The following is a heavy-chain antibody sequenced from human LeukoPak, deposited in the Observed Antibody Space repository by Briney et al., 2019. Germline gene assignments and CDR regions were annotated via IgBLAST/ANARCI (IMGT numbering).Heavy chain of an antibody. J-gene: IGHJ4*02. V-gene: IGHV3-23*01. CDR1: GFTFSNYA. Sequence: PGESLRLSCAASGFTFSNYAMSWVRQAPGKGLEWVSTIDGPTYRTHYADSVMGRVTTSRDNSKNTLYLQMKSLRVEDTTVYFCTTWVGAHFDFWGQGTLVTVSS. CDR2: IDGPTYRT. D-gene: IGHD1-26*01. CDR3: TTWVGAHFDF.